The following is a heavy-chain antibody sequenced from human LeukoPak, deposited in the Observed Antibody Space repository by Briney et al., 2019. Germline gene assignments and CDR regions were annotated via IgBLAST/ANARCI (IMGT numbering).Heavy chain of an antibody. Sequence: PGGSLRLSCAASGFTFSSYAMHWVRQAPGKGLEWVAVISYDGSNKYYADSVKGRFTISRDNSKNTLYLQMNSLRAEDTAVYYCARAGDFYGSGGTKNDYWGQGTLVTVSS. CDR3: ARAGDFYGSGGTKNDY. J-gene: IGHJ4*02. CDR1: GFTFSSYA. D-gene: IGHD3-10*01. V-gene: IGHV3-30-3*01. CDR2: ISYDGSNK.